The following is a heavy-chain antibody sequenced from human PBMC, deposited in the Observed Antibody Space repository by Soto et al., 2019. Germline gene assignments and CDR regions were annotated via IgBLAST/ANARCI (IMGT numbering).Heavy chain of an antibody. CDR2: SSPRGDTI. V-gene: IGHV3-48*02. Sequence: GGSLRLSCVASGFSLANYPMNWVRQTPGKGLEWISYSSPRGDTIYYADSVEGRFTISRDNARNSLSLHMSCLRDEDSALYYCAKGPHTNVGWPYYFESWGQGVPVTVSS. CDR3: AKGPHTNVGWPYYFES. J-gene: IGHJ4*02. CDR1: GFSLANYP. D-gene: IGHD6-19*01.